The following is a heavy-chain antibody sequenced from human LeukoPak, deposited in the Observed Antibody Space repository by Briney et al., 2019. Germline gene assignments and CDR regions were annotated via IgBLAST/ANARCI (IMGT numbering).Heavy chain of an antibody. Sequence: ASVKVSCKASGYTFTGYYMHWVRQAPGQGLEWMGWINPNSGGTNYAQKFQGRVTMTRDTSISTAYMELSRLRSDDTAVYYCARGGVYYYDSSGYYIFGHWGQGTLVTVSS. V-gene: IGHV1-2*02. CDR2: INPNSGGT. CDR1: GYTFTGYY. J-gene: IGHJ4*02. D-gene: IGHD3-22*01. CDR3: ARGGVYYYDSSGYYIFGH.